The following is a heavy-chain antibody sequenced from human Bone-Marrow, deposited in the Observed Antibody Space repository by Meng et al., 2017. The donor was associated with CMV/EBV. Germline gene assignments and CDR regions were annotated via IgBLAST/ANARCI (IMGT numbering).Heavy chain of an antibody. J-gene: IGHJ4*02. V-gene: IGHV4-30-4*08. CDR2: NYYSGST. D-gene: IGHD1-26*01. CDR1: GGSISSGDYY. CDR3: ARDRRGELVDY. Sequence: SETLSLTCTVSGGSISSGDYYWSWIRQPPGKGLEWTGYNYYSGSTYYNPSLKSRVTISVDTSKNQFSLKLSAVTAADTAVYYCARDRRGELVDYWGQGTLVTVYS.